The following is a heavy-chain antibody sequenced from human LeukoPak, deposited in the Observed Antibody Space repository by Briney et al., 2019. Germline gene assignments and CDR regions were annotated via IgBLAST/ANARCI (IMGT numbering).Heavy chain of an antibody. CDR1: GLSFSSNW. Sequence: GGSLRLSCAAAGLSFSSNWMSWVRQAPGKGLEWVASMNQDGGAQYYIDSVKGRFTISRDNAKNSLFLQMNSLRVEDTGVYDCARDGTAAGGRSFDYWGQGTLVTVSS. V-gene: IGHV3-7*01. CDR2: MNQDGGAQ. CDR3: ARDGTAAGGRSFDY. D-gene: IGHD6-13*01. J-gene: IGHJ4*02.